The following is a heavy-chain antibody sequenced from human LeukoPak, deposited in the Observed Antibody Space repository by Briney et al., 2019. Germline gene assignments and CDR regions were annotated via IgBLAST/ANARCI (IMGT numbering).Heavy chain of an antibody. J-gene: IGHJ4*02. Sequence: TASETLSLTCTVSGGSISSSSYYWGWIRQPPGKGLEWIGSIYYSGSTNYNPSLKSRVTISVDTSKNQFSLKLSSVTAADTAVYYCARGTAAAGGIFDYWGQGTLVTVSS. CDR2: IYYSGST. CDR3: ARGTAAAGGIFDY. D-gene: IGHD6-13*01. V-gene: IGHV4-39*07. CDR1: GGSISSSSYY.